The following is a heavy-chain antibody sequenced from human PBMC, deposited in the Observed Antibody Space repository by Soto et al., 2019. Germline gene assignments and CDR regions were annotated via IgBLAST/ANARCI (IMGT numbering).Heavy chain of an antibody. V-gene: IGHV5-10-1*01. CDR3: ARHAGYSSGWYRTGRYYYGMDV. CDR2: IDPSDSYT. J-gene: IGHJ6*02. D-gene: IGHD6-19*01. CDR1: GYSFTSYW. Sequence: GASLKISGKGSGYSFTSYWISWVRQMPGKGLEWMGRIDPSDSYTNYSPSFQGHVTISADKSISTAYLQWSSLKASDTAMYYCARHAGYSSGWYRTGRYYYGMDVWGPGTTVTVS.